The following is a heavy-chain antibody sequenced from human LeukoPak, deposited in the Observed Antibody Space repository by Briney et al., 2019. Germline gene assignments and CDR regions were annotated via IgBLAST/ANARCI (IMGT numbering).Heavy chain of an antibody. CDR1: GFTFSSYC. Sequence: GGSLTLSCAASGFTFSSYCMKWVRQPPGRGVEWVSSISSSSSYIYHADAREGSFSISKDHPKSSLYLQMNSLRAEDTAVYYCAREYQRPDAFDLWGQGTMVTVSS. CDR3: AREYQRPDAFDL. V-gene: IGHV3-21*06. J-gene: IGHJ3*01. CDR2: ISSSSSYI.